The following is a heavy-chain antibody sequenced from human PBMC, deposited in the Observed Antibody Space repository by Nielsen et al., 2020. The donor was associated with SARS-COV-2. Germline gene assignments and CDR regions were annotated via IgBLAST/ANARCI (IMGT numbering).Heavy chain of an antibody. V-gene: IGHV4-34*01. Sequence: SETLSLTCAVFGESFSDNKWNWVRQPPGKGLEWIGEIDHSGGTNYNPSLKSRVTMSVDTSKNQFSLKLSSVTAADTAVYYCARVPQAATGDYWGQGTLVTVSS. CDR2: IDHSGGT. J-gene: IGHJ4*02. CDR3: ARVPQAATGDY. CDR1: GESFSDNK. D-gene: IGHD2-15*01.